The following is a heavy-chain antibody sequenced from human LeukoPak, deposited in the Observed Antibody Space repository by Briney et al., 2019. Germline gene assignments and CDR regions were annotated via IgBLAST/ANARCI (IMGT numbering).Heavy chain of an antibody. CDR1: GFTFSDYY. CDR2: ISSSGNTI. J-gene: IGHJ4*02. D-gene: IGHD4-17*01. Sequence: PGGSLRLSCAASGFTFSDYYMSWMRQAPGKGLEGVSYISSSGNTIYYTKSMKGRFTISRDNAKKSLYLQMNSLRAEDTAVYYCARGTMVTVLSNPGRGVDYWGQGTLVTVSS. CDR3: ARGTMVTVLSNPGRGVDY. V-gene: IGHV3-11*01.